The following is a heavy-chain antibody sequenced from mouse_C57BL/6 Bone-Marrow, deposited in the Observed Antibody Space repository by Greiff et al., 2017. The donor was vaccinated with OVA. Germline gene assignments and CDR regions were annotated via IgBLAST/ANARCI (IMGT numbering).Heavy chain of an antibody. CDR1: GYSFTGYF. V-gene: IGHV1-20*01. CDR2: INPYNGDT. D-gene: IGHD1-1*01. CDR3: ARGEVYYYGSSYFDY. J-gene: IGHJ2*01. Sequence: VQLQQSGPELVKPGDSVKISCKASGYSFTGYFMNWVMQSHGKSLEWIGRINPYNGDTFYNQKFKGKATLTVDKSSSTAHMELRSLTSEDSAVYYCARGEVYYYGSSYFDYWGQGTTLTVSS.